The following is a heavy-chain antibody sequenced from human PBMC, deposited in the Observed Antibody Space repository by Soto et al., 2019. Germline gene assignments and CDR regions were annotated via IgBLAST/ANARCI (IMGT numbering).Heavy chain of an antibody. CDR1: GGTFSSYA. J-gene: IGHJ4*02. CDR3: ARGDYYDSSGQLAGYYFDY. CDR2: IIPIFVTA. V-gene: IGHV1-69*13. D-gene: IGHD3-22*01. Sequence: GASVKVSCKASGGTFSSYAIIWVRHAPGQGLEWMGGIIPIFVTANYAQKFQGRVTITADESTSTTYMELSSLRSEDTAVSYCARGDYYDSSGQLAGYYFDYWGQGTLVTVSS.